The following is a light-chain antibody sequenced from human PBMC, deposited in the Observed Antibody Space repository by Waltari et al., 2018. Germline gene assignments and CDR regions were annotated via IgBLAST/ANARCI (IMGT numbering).Light chain of an antibody. J-gene: IGKJ2*01. CDR2: AAS. Sequence: DLQMIQSPSSVSASLGDRVTITCRASQDIGRWLAWYQHKPGIAPNLLIFAASSLQNGVPSRFSGSGSGTYFTLTINSLQPEDFATYYCQQTNTFPFTFGQGTKLEIK. CDR1: QDIGRW. V-gene: IGKV1-12*01. CDR3: QQTNTFPFT.